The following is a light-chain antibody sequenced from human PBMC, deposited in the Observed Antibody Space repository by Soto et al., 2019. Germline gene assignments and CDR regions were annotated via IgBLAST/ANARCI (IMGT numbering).Light chain of an antibody. V-gene: IGKV3-20*01. CDR3: QQYGSSPTRT. J-gene: IGKJ1*01. CDR2: GAS. Sequence: EIVLTQSPGILSLSPGERATLSCRDSQSVPNDFSAWYQQKPGQAPRLXXYGASTRANDGPDRCSGSGSGADLTLTISRLEPEDFAVYDCQQYGSSPTRTFGQGTQVDIK. CDR1: QSVPNDF.